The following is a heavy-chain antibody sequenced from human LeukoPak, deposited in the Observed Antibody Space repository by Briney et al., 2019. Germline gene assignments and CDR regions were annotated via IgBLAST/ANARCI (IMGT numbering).Heavy chain of an antibody. Sequence: PGGSLRLSCAASGFTFSIYGMHWVRQAPGKGLERVAVIWYDGSNKYYADSVKGRFTISRDNSKNTLYLQMNSLRAEDTAVYYCASSAYDSSGYYYFDYWGQGTLVTVSS. V-gene: IGHV3-33*01. CDR1: GFTFSIYG. CDR2: IWYDGSNK. CDR3: ASSAYDSSGYYYFDY. J-gene: IGHJ4*02. D-gene: IGHD3-22*01.